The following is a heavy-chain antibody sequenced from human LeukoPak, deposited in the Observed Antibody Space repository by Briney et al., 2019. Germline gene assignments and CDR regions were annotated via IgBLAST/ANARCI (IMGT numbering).Heavy chain of an antibody. CDR3: ARDGPPTGAGDFDY. Sequence: PGGSLRLSCAASGFTVGTYSMGWVRQAPGKGLEWVSYIGRTAIYADSVRGRFTISRDNAENSLYLQMNSLTAEDTAVYYCARDGPPTGAGDFDYWDQGTLVTVSS. CDR2: IGRTAI. D-gene: IGHD3-10*01. CDR1: GFTVGTYS. J-gene: IGHJ4*02. V-gene: IGHV3-48*01.